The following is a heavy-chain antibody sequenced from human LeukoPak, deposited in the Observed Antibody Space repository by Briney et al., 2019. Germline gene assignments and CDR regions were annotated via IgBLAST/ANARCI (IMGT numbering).Heavy chain of an antibody. Sequence: SETLSLTCAVYGGXFSGYYWSWIRQPPGKGLEWIGEINHSGTTNYNPSLKSRVTISVDTSKSQFSLKLSSVTAADTAVYYCARQSRVDTSMVFWGQGTLVTVSS. J-gene: IGHJ4*02. D-gene: IGHD5-18*01. CDR2: INHSGTT. CDR1: GGXFSGYY. V-gene: IGHV4-34*01. CDR3: ARQSRVDTSMVF.